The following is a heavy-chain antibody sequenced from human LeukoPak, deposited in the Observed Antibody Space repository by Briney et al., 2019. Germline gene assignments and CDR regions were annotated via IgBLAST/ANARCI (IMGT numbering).Heavy chain of an antibody. CDR2: IGSSSSFM. Sequence: PGGSLRLSCAASGFTFSSYTMNWVRQAPGKGLEWVSSIGSSSSFMYSADSVKGRFTISRENAKNSLYLQMNSLRAEDTAVYYCARDRGSVLRFLEWLLGPDYWGQGTLVTVSS. V-gene: IGHV3-21*01. D-gene: IGHD3-3*01. CDR1: GFTFSSYT. J-gene: IGHJ4*02. CDR3: ARDRGSVLRFLEWLLGPDY.